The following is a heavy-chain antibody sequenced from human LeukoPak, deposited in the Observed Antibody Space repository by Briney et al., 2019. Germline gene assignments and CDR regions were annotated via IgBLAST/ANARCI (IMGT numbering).Heavy chain of an antibody. D-gene: IGHD6-19*01. J-gene: IGHJ6*03. CDR2: IRSKAYGGTT. CDR1: GFTFGDYA. CDR3: TNGWLVGYYYYMDV. Sequence: GGSLRLSCTASGFTFGDYAMSWVRQAPGKGLEWVGFIRSKAYGGTTEYAASVKGRFTISRDDSKSIAYLQMNSLKTENTAVYYCTNGWLVGYYYYMDVWGKGTTVTVSS. V-gene: IGHV3-49*04.